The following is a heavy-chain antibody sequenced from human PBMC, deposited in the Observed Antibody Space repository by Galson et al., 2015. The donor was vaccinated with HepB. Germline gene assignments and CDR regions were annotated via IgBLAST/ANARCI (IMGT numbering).Heavy chain of an antibody. D-gene: IGHD2-2*01. CDR3: TTGCSSTSCRPTYYYYMDV. CDR1: GFTFSNAW. J-gene: IGHJ6*03. V-gene: IGHV3-15*07. Sequence: SLRLSCAASGFTFSNAWMNWVRQAPGKGLEWVGRIKSKTDGGTTDYAAPVKGRFTISRDDSKNTLYLQMNSLKTEDTAVYYCTTGCSSTSCRPTYYYYMDVWGKGTTVTVSS. CDR2: IKSKTDGGTT.